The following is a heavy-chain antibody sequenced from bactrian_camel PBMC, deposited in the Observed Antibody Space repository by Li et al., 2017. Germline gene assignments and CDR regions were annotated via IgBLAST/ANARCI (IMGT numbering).Heavy chain of an antibody. Sequence: HVQLVESGGGSVQAEGSLTLSCAASGKIYSSNCMAWFRQAPGKEPERVATIYTNGKTYYADSVKDRFTISRDNAKNTLYLQMNSLKPEDSAMYYCASAAYHSNWARLEKRYYSYWGQGTQVTVS. J-gene: IGHJ4*01. V-gene: IGHV3S53*01. CDR2: IYTNGKT. CDR3: ASAAYHSNWARLEKRYYSY. D-gene: IGHD6*01. CDR1: GKIYSSNC.